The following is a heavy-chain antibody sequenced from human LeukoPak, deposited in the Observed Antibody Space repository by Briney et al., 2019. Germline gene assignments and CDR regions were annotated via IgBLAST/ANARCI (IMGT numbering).Heavy chain of an antibody. CDR3: ARGAMGNYYMDV. D-gene: IGHD5-24*01. CDR1: GFTFSSYW. CDR2: IKFDESRT. J-gene: IGHJ6*03. Sequence: GGSLRLSCAASGFTFSSYWMSWVRQAPGEGLVWVSRIKFDESRTNYADSVKGRFPISRDNAKNTLYLQVNSLGAEDTAVYYCARGAMGNYYMDVWGKGTTVTVSS. V-gene: IGHV3-74*01.